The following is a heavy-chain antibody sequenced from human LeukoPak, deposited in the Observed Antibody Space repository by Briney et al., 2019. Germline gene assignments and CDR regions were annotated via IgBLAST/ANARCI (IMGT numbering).Heavy chain of an antibody. V-gene: IGHV3-30-3*01. J-gene: IGHJ3*02. CDR2: ISYDGSNK. D-gene: IGHD3-16*01. Sequence: PGGSLRLSCAASGFTFSSYAMHWVRQAPGKGLEWVAVISYDGSNKYYADSVKGRFTISRDNSKNTLYLQMNSLRAEDTAVYYCAREAYYDYARAFDIWGQGTMVTVSS. CDR1: GFTFSSYA. CDR3: AREAYYDYARAFDI.